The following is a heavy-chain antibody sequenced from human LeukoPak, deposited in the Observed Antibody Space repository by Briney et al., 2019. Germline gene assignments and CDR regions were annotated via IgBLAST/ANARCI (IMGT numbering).Heavy chain of an antibody. CDR1: GFTFISPV. CDR2: IVVGSGNT. J-gene: IGHJ6*04. Sequence: GTSVTVSFKASGFTFISPVLQGVRQARGRRLAWIGWIVVGSGNTNYPQRFQERVTITRDMSTSTAYMELSSPRSENTAVYYGAADQQLEVYYGMDVWDKGTTVTVSS. V-gene: IGHV1-58*01. D-gene: IGHD6-13*01. CDR3: AADQQLEVYYGMDV.